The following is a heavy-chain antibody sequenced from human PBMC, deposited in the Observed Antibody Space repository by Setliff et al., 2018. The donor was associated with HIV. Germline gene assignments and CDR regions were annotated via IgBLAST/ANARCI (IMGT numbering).Heavy chain of an antibody. CDR3: GRHRQISDWFDP. Sequence: SETLSLTCTVSGGSISNSRYYWSWIRQPPGKGLEWIGSIYYSGSTYYNPSLKSRVTISVDTSKNQFSLKLSSVTAADTAVYYCGRHRQISDWFDPWGQGILVTVSS. CDR1: GGSISNSRYY. CDR2: IYYSGST. J-gene: IGHJ5*02. D-gene: IGHD3-10*01. V-gene: IGHV4-39*01.